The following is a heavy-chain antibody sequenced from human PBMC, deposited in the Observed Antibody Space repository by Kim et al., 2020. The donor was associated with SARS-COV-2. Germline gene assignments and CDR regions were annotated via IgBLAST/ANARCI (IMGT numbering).Heavy chain of an antibody. CDR3: AREFRSSGWYVGTFYYYYYGMDV. J-gene: IGHJ6*02. CDR1: GFTFSSYG. Sequence: GGSLRLSCAASGFTFSSYGMHWVRQAPGKGLEWVAVIWYDGSNKYYADSVKGRFTISRDNSKNTLYLQMNSLRAEDTAVYYCAREFRSSGWYVGTFYYYYYGMDVWGQGTTVTVSS. V-gene: IGHV3-33*01. CDR2: IWYDGSNK. D-gene: IGHD6-19*01.